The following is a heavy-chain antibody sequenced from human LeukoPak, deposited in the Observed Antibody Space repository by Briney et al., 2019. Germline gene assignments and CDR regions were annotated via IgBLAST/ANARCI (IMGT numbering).Heavy chain of an antibody. CDR3: AREMYYDFRSGYYYYYGLDV. J-gene: IGHJ6*02. CDR1: GFSFSNYG. CDR2: IWHDGINK. D-gene: IGHD3-3*01. Sequence: PGGSLRLSCAASGFSFSNYGIHWVRQAAGKGLEWVAAIWHDGINKYYADSVKGRFTISRDNSKNTMYLQMNSLRAEDTAVYYCAREMYYDFRSGYYYYYGLDVWGQGTTVTVSS. V-gene: IGHV3-33*01.